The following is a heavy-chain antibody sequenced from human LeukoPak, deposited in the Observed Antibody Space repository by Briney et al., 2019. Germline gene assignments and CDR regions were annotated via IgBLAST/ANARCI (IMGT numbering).Heavy chain of an antibody. CDR3: AKLVPGDYPVFDY. CDR2: IRYDGSNK. D-gene: IGHD4-17*01. Sequence: GGSLRLSCAASGFTFSSYGMHWVRQAPGKGLEGVAFIRYDGSNKYYADSVKGRFTISRDNSKNTLYLQMNSLRAEDTAVYYRAKLVPGDYPVFDYWGQGTLVTVSS. CDR1: GFTFSSYG. J-gene: IGHJ4*02. V-gene: IGHV3-30*02.